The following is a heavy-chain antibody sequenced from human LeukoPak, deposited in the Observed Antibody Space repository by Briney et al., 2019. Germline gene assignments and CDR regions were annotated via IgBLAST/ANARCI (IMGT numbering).Heavy chain of an antibody. CDR2: ISYDGSNK. D-gene: IGHD2-8*01. CDR3: ARDPYAIAAVYWYFDL. J-gene: IGHJ2*01. CDR1: GFTFSSYA. V-gene: IGHV3-30-3*01. Sequence: PGGSLRLSCAASGFTFSSYAMHWVRQAPGKGLEWVAVISYDGSNKYYADSVRGRFTISRDNSKNTLYPQMNSLRAEDTAVYYCARDPYAIAAVYWYFDLWGRGTLSLSPQ.